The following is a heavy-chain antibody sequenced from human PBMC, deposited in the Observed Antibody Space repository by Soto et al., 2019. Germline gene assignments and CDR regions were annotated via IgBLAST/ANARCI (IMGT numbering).Heavy chain of an antibody. CDR3: ARDSGWPILNFDN. CDR1: DFDFSSYG. D-gene: IGHD3-10*01. CDR2: SSYDGRET. J-gene: IGHJ4*02. Sequence: GGSLRLSCAASDFDFSSYGIHWIRQAPGKGLEWVAASSYDGRETFYADSAKGRFTVSKEMSKNTAFLQMNALRHEDTAVYFCARDSGWPILNFDNWGQGTPVTVSS. V-gene: IGHV3-30*03.